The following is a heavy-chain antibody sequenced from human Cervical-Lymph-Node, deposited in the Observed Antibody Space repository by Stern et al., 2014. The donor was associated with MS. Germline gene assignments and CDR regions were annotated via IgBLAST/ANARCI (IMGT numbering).Heavy chain of an antibody. CDR3: ALSSETSDIHGAEQPNCALSSETSDRWYSLGYDL. Sequence: VQLVQSGAEVTKPGSSVKVSCKASGGTFSKFPSSWVRQAPGQGLEWMGGIFPVFCTTTYAQEIRGRFTISAAVSTSTVYMELSSLRSDDTAVYYCALSSETSDIHGAEQPNCALSSETSDRWYSLGYDLWGQGTLVTVSS. J-gene: IGHJ5*02. V-gene: IGHV1-69*12. CDR1: GGTFSKFP. CDR2: IFPVFCTT. D-gene: IGHD6-13*01.